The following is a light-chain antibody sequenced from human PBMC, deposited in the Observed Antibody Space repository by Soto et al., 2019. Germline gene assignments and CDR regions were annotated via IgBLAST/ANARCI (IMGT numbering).Light chain of an antibody. J-gene: IGLJ1*01. CDR3: SSYTSSSLYV. CDR1: SSDVGGYSY. Sequence: QSVLAQPASVSGSPGQSITISCTGSSSDVGGYSYVSWYKQLPGKAPKLMIYDVSDRPSGVSNRFSGSKSGNTASLTISGLQAEDEADYYCSSYTSSSLYVLGTGTKSPS. CDR2: DVS. V-gene: IGLV2-14*01.